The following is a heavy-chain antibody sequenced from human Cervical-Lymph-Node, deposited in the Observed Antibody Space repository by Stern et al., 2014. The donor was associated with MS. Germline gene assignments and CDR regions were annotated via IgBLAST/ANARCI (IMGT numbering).Heavy chain of an antibody. CDR2: IIPMFGIA. V-gene: IGHV1-69*04. CDR3: ARDPTDFHYAMDV. D-gene: IGHD4-11*01. CDR1: GGLGSRYA. J-gene: IGHJ6*02. Sequence: QVQLLQSGAEVKKPGSSVRVSCKASGGLGSRYAFSWVRQAPGQGLEWMGRIIPMFGIANYAREFQGRVTITADKSTNTAYMELTSLRSDDTAVYYCARDPTDFHYAMDVWGQGTAVVVSS.